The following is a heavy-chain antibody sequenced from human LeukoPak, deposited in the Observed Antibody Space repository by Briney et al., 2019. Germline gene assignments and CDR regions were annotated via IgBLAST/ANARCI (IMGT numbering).Heavy chain of an antibody. Sequence: SETLSLTCTVSGGSISSYYWSWIRQPAGKGLEWIGRIYTSGSTNYNPSLKSRVTMSVDTSKNQFSLKLSSVTAADTAVYYCARVGSGSYYVRGSFDIWGQGTMVTVSS. CDR2: IYTSGST. CDR1: GGSISSYY. J-gene: IGHJ3*02. CDR3: ARVGSGSYYVRGSFDI. V-gene: IGHV4-4*07. D-gene: IGHD1-26*01.